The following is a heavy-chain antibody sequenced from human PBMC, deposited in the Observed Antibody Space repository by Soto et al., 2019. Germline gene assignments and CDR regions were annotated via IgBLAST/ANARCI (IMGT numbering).Heavy chain of an antibody. J-gene: IGHJ4*02. CDR1: GASLINYF. CDR3: AGTALSSSWTVDY. D-gene: IGHD6-13*01. V-gene: IGHV4-59*01. CDR2: IYSSGST. Sequence: SETLSLTCTVSGASLINYFWIWIRQPPGKGLEWIGYIYSSGSTNSNPSLKSRVTFSVDTSKNQFSLKLGSLTTADTAVYYCAGTALSSSWTVDYWGQGTLVTVSS.